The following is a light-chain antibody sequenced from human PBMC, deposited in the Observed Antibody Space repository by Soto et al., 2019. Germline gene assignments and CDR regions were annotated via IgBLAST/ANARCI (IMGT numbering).Light chain of an antibody. J-gene: IGKJ1*01. CDR2: DAS. CDR1: QTISSW. Sequence: DIQMTQSPFTLSASVGDRVTITCRASQTISSWLAWYQQIPGKAPKLLIYDASNLESGVPSRLSGSGSGTEFTLTVSRLRPEDFAGYYCQQYENYWTFGQGTKVEIK. V-gene: IGKV1-5*01. CDR3: QQYENYWT.